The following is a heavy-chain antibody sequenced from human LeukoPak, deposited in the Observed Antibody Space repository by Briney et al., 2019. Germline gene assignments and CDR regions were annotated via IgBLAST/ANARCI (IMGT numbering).Heavy chain of an antibody. D-gene: IGHD3-10*01. Sequence: SVKVSCKASGGTFSSYAISWVRHAPGQGLEWMGRIIPILGIANYAQKFQGRVTITADKSTSTAYMELSSLRSEDTAVYYCARDPGTMVRGVMADYWGQGTLVTVSS. CDR3: ARDPGTMVRGVMADY. CDR2: IIPILGIA. J-gene: IGHJ4*02. V-gene: IGHV1-69*04. CDR1: GGTFSSYA.